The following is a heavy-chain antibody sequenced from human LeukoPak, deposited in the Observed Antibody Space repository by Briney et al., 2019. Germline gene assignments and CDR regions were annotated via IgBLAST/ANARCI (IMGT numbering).Heavy chain of an antibody. D-gene: IGHD4-17*01. J-gene: IGHJ4*02. CDR3: ARGGDYGDLRYFDY. CDR1: GGSISSYY. V-gene: IGHV4-59*01. Sequence: KPSETLSLTCTVSGGSISSYYWSWIQQPPGKGLEWIGYIYYSGSTNYNPSLKSRVTFSVDTSKNQFSLKLNSVTAADTAVYYCARGGDYGDLRYFDYWGQGTLVTVSS. CDR2: IYYSGST.